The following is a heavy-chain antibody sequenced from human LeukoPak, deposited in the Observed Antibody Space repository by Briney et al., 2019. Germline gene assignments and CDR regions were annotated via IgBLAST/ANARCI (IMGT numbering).Heavy chain of an antibody. CDR3: VRPDDNSFDF. V-gene: IGHV4-39*01. D-gene: IGHD3-9*01. J-gene: IGHJ3*01. Sequence: SETLSLTCSVSGGSLSSSSYYWGWIRQPPGRGLEWIGNIYETGSTNYNPSLTSRVTISVDTSKNQFSLKLSSVTAADTAVYYCVRPDDNSFDFWGQGTMVTVSS. CDR2: IYETGST. CDR1: GGSLSSSSYY.